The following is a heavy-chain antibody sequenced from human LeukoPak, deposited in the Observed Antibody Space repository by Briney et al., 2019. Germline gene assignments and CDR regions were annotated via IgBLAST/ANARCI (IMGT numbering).Heavy chain of an antibody. CDR1: GYTFASYD. Sequence: ASVKVSCEASGYTFASYDINWVRQATGQGLEWMGWMNPNSGNTGYAQKFQGRVTMTRNTSISTAYMELSSLRSEDTAVYYCARTDGYYDSSGNWGQGTLVTVSS. D-gene: IGHD3-22*01. V-gene: IGHV1-8*01. CDR3: ARTDGYYDSSGN. CDR2: MNPNSGNT. J-gene: IGHJ4*02.